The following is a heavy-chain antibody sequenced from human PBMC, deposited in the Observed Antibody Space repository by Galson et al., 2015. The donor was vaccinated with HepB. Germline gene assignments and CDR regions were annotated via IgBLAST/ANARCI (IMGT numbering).Heavy chain of an antibody. D-gene: IGHD1-26*01. CDR1: GFTFSSYG. V-gene: IGHV3-33*01. CDR3: ARGEVGEPLSGAEYFQH. Sequence: SLRLSCAASGFTFSSYGMHWVRQAPGKGLEWVAVIWYDGSNKYYADSVKGRFTISRDNSKNTLYLQMNSLRAEDTAVYYCARGEVGEPLSGAEYFQHWGQGTLVTVSS. J-gene: IGHJ1*01. CDR2: IWYDGSNK.